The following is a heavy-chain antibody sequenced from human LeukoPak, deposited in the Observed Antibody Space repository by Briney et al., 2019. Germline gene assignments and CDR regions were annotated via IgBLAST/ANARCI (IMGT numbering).Heavy chain of an antibody. CDR2: IWYDGSNK. Sequence: PGGSLRLSCAASGFTFSSYGMHWVRQAPGKGLEWVAVIWYDGSNKYYADSVKGRFTISRDNSKNTLYLQMNSLRAEATAVYYCARDRITGTTNYFDYWGQGTLVTVSS. CDR1: GFTFSSYG. J-gene: IGHJ4*02. D-gene: IGHD1-20*01. CDR3: ARDRITGTTNYFDY. V-gene: IGHV3-33*01.